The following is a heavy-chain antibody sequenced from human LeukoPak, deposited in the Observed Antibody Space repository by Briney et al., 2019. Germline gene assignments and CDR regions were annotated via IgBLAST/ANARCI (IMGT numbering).Heavy chain of an antibody. CDR2: IWYDGSNK. V-gene: IGHV3-33*06. D-gene: IGHD6-13*01. J-gene: IGHJ4*02. Sequence: GGSLRLSCAASGFTFSSYGMHWVRQAPGKGLEWVAVIWYDGSNKYYADSVKGRFTISRDNSKNTLYLQMNSLRAEDTAVYYCAKDLKAYSSNWSGLVDYWGQGTLVTVSS. CDR1: GFTFSSYG. CDR3: AKDLKAYSSNWSGLVDY.